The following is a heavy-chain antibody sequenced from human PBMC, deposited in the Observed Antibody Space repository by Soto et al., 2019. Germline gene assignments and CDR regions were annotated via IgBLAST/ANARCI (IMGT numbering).Heavy chain of an antibody. V-gene: IGHV4-34*01. CDR3: ARGDCSGGSCYSYGWFDP. Sequence: PSEALSLTCAVYGGSFSGYYWSWIRQPPGKGLEWIGEINHSGSTNYNPSLKSRVTISVDTSKNQFSLKLSSVTAADTAVYYCARGDCSGGSCYSYGWFDPWGQGTLVTVS. J-gene: IGHJ5*02. CDR1: GGSFSGYY. D-gene: IGHD2-15*01. CDR2: INHSGST.